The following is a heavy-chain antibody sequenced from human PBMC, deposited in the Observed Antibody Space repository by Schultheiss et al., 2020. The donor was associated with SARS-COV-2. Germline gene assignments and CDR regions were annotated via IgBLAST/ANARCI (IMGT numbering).Heavy chain of an antibody. J-gene: IGHJ2*01. CDR1: GGSVSSGSYY. CDR2: IYYSGST. D-gene: IGHD3-10*01. CDR3: ARGSVARYWYFDL. V-gene: IGHV4-61*01. Sequence: SETLSLTCTVSGGSVSSGSYYWSWIRQSPGKGLEWIGYIYYSGSTNYNPSLKSRVTISVDTSKNQFSLKLSSVTAADTAVYYCARGSVARYWYFDLWGRGTLVTVSS.